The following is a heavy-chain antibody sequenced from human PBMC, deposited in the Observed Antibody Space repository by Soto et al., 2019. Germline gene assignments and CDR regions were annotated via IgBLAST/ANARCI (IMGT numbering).Heavy chain of an antibody. Sequence: EVQLLQSGGGLVQPGGSRRLSCAASGFTFSTYAMAWVRQPPGQGLEWFSTVSGGGDHTYYADSVKGRSTISRDASTNTLYLQMDSLRVEDTAVYYCAKSGFADLDYWGQGALVTVSS. D-gene: IGHD1-26*01. J-gene: IGHJ1*01. V-gene: IGHV3-23*01. CDR2: VSGGGDHT. CDR1: GFTFSTYA. CDR3: AKSGFADLDY.